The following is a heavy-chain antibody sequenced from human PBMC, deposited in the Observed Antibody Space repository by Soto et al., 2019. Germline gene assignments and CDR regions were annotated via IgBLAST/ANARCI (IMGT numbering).Heavy chain of an antibody. Sequence: ASVKVSCKVSGYTLTELSMHWVRQAPGKGLEWMGGFDPEDGETIYAQKSQGRVTMTEDTSTDTAYMELSSLRSEDTAVYYCATDPLSIVGATTHYWGQGTLVTVSS. J-gene: IGHJ4*02. V-gene: IGHV1-24*01. CDR1: GYTLTELS. CDR3: ATDPLSIVGATTHY. CDR2: FDPEDGET. D-gene: IGHD1-26*01.